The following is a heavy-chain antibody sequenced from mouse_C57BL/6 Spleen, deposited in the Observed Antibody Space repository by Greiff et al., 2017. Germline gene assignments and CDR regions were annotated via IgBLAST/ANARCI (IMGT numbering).Heavy chain of an antibody. CDR3: ARSTTVVATGYFDV. CDR2: IHPTSGST. D-gene: IGHD1-1*01. CDR1: GYTFTSYW. Sequence: VQLQQPGAELVKPGASVKLSCKASGYTFTSYWMHWVKQRPGQGLEWIGMIHPTSGSTNYNEKFKSKATLTVDKSSSTAYMQLSSLTTEDSAVYDCARSTTVVATGYFDVWGTGTTVTVSS. J-gene: IGHJ1*03. V-gene: IGHV1-64*01.